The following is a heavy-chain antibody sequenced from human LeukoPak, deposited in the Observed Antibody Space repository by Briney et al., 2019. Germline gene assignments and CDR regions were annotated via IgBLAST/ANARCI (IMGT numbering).Heavy chain of an antibody. V-gene: IGHV4-39*07. D-gene: IGHD5-18*01. CDR2: IYYSGST. CDR3: ARGPRIQLWSRMIYFDY. CDR1: GGSISSSSYY. J-gene: IGHJ4*02. Sequence: SETLSLTCTVSGGSISSSSYYWGRIRQPPGKGLEWIGSIYYSGSTYYNPSLKSRVTISVDTSKNQFSLNLNSVTAADTAVYYCARGPRIQLWSRMIYFDYWGQGALVTVSS.